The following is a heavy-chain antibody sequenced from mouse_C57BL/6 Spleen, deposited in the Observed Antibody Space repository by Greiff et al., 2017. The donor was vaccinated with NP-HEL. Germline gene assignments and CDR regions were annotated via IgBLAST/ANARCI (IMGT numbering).Heavy chain of an antibody. V-gene: IGHV14-1*01. CDR3: TLSYYYGSSLCFDV. Sequence: VQLQQSGAELVRPGASVKLSCTASGFNIKDYYMHWVKQRPEQGLEWIGRIDPEDGDTEYAPKFQGKATMTADTSSNTAYLQLSSLTSEDTAVYYCTLSYYYGSSLCFDVWGTGTTVTVSS. CDR1: GFNIKDYY. J-gene: IGHJ1*03. D-gene: IGHD1-1*01. CDR2: IDPEDGDT.